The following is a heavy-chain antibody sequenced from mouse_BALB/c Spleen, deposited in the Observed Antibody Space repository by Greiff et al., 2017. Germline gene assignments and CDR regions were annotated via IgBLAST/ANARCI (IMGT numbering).Heavy chain of an antibody. V-gene: IGHV1-80*01. D-gene: IGHD2-4*01. J-gene: IGHJ2*01. CDR2: IYPGDGDT. Sequence: QVQLKQPGAELVKPGSSVKISCKASGYAFSSYWMNWVKQRPGQGLEWIGQIYPGDGDTNYNGKFKGKATLTADKSSSTAYMQLSSLTSEDSAVYFCARLGDYDGGYYFDYWGQGTTLTVSS. CDR3: ARLGDYDGGYYFDY. CDR1: GYAFSSYW.